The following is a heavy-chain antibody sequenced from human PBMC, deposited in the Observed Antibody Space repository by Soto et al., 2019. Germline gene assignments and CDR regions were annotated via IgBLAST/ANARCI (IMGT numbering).Heavy chain of an antibody. V-gene: IGHV4-4*02. J-gene: IGHJ1*01. CDR1: AVSISSGNC. D-gene: IGHD2-8*01. Sequence: SVTLSLTWSLCAVSISSGNCLRWLCHTPQRGLEYSGEIFHDGTANYYPSFERRVAISVHTSKNQFSLKLTSVTAADTAIYFCSRLVYDTRLNSMFLDFWAEGALVTVS. CDR3: SRLVYDTRLNSMFLDF. CDR2: IFHDGTA.